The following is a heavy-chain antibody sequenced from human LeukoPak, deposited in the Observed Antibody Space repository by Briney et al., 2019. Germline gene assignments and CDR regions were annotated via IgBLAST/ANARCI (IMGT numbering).Heavy chain of an antibody. V-gene: IGHV3-23*01. D-gene: IGHD2-8*01. CDR1: GFTFSSYA. J-gene: IGHJ4*02. CDR3: AKANPLIVLMVYAYFDY. Sequence: PGRSLRLSCAASGFTFSSYAMSWVRQAPGKGLEWVSAISGSGGSTYYADSVKGRFTISRDNSKNTLYLQMNSLRAEDTAVYYCAKANPLIVLMVYAYFDYWGQGTLVTVSS. CDR2: ISGSGGST.